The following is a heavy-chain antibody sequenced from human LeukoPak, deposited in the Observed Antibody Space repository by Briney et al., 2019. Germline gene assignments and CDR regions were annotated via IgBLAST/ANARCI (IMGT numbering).Heavy chain of an antibody. CDR3: ARDMSTRVTPISYAFDV. Sequence: GASVKVSCKASGYTFTSYDINWVRQATGQGLEWLGWMNPSSGNTGYAQKFQGRVTMTRDTSISTAYMELSSLRSEDTAVYYCARDMSTRVTPISYAFDVWGQGTMVTVSS. J-gene: IGHJ3*01. CDR2: MNPSSGNT. V-gene: IGHV1-8*01. D-gene: IGHD4-23*01. CDR1: GYTFTSYD.